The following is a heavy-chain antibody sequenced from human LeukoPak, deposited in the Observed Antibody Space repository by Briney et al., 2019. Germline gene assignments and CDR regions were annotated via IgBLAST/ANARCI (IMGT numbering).Heavy chain of an antibody. CDR2: ISSSGGNI. V-gene: IGHV3-11*04. J-gene: IGHJ4*02. CDR1: GFTFSDYY. D-gene: IGHD3-22*01. CDR3: ARDRSEDDSSGYIHRDFDY. Sequence: AGGSLRLSCAASGFTFSDYYMNWIRQAPGRGLEWISYISSSGGNINYADSVQGRFTISRDNAKKSLYLQMSSLRAEDTAVYYCARDRSEDDSSGYIHRDFDYWGQGTLVIVSS.